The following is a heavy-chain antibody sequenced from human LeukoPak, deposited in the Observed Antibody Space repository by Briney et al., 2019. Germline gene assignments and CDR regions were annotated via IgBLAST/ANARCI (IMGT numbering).Heavy chain of an antibody. V-gene: IGHV4-34*01. CDR2: VNHSGST. Sequence: PSETLSLTCAVYGGSFSGYYWSWIRQPPGKGLEWIGEVNHSGSTNYNPSLKSRVTISVDTPKNQFSLKLSSVTAADTAVYYCARGRGSPYHFDYWGQGTLVTVSS. D-gene: IGHD3-16*01. J-gene: IGHJ4*02. CDR1: GGSFSGYY. CDR3: ARGRGSPYHFDY.